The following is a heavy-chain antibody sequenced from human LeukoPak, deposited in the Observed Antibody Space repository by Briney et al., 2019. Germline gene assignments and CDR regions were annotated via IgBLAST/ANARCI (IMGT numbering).Heavy chain of an antibody. V-gene: IGHV3-48*01. CDR1: VYTFSIYS. CDR3: ARVHSSGCSTL. CDR2: IISSSSII. D-gene: IGHD6-19*01. Sequence: GGCLRRSCAAPVYTFSIYSINWVRQAPGKGLECISYIISSSSIIYYAESVKGRFTISRDNAKNSLYLQMNSLRAEDTAVYYCARVHSSGCSTLWGQGTMVTVSS. J-gene: IGHJ3*01.